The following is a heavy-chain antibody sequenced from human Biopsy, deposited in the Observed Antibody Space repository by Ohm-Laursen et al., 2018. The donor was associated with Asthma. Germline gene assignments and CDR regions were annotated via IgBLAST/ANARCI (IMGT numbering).Heavy chain of an antibody. V-gene: IGHV1-18*01. CDR1: GYTFNSAG. CDR2: ISVYNGNT. J-gene: IGHJ6*02. CDR3: ARAVDYSHYYGIDV. D-gene: IGHD3-10*01. Sequence: GASVKVSCKTSGYTFNSAGITWVRQAPGQGLEWMGWISVYNGNTKVAQKLQDRVTMITDTSTSTAYMELRSLRSDDTAVCFCARAVDYSHYYGIDVWGQGTTVTVS.